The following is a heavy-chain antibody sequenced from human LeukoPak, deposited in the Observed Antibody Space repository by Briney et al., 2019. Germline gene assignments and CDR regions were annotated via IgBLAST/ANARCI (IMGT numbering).Heavy chain of an antibody. CDR1: GFTFSNAW. CDR3: TTFPSWWYYDSSGYKYDDY. Sequence: GGSLRLSCAASGFTFSNAWMNWVRQAPGKGLEWVGRIKSKTDGGTTDYAAPVKGRFTISRDDSKNTLYLQMNSLKTEDTAVYYCTTFPSWWYYDSSGYKYDDYWGQGTLVTVSS. CDR2: IKSKTDGGTT. V-gene: IGHV3-15*07. D-gene: IGHD3-22*01. J-gene: IGHJ4*02.